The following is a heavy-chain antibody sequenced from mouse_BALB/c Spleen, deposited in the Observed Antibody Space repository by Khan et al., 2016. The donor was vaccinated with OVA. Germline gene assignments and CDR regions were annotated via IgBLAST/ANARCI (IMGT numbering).Heavy chain of an antibody. D-gene: IGHD4-1*01. CDR1: GFNIKDNH. Sequence: VQLKQSGAELVKPGASVKLSCTASGFNIKDNHMHWVKQRPEQGLEWIGRIDPANDNSKYDPRFQGKATITADTYSNTAYIHLSSLTSEDTAVNYCAPAGTGDYFDYWGQGTTLTVAS. CDR2: IDPANDNS. J-gene: IGHJ2*01. CDR3: APAGTGDYFDY. V-gene: IGHV14-3*02.